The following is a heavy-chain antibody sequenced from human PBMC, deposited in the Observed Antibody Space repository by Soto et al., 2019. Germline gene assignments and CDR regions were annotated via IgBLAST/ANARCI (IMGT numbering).Heavy chain of an antibody. D-gene: IGHD3-3*01. CDR1: GFTFSKFS. CDR2: ISGSGYTT. J-gene: IGHJ5*02. Sequence: EVLLVESGGGLVQPGGSLRLSCVASGFTFSKFSMTWVRQAPGKGLEWLSHISGSGYTTYYADAVKGRFTISRDNSNNSLFLQMSSLRDEDTAVYYCARGDDFSWFDPWGQGILVTVSS. V-gene: IGHV3-48*02. CDR3: ARGDDFSWFDP.